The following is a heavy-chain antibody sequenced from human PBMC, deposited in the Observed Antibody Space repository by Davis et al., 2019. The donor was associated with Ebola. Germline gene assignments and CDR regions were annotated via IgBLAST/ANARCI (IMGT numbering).Heavy chain of an antibody. V-gene: IGHV3-7*03. D-gene: IGHD3-3*01. Sequence: GESLKISCAASGFTFSSYWMSWVRQAPGKGLEWVANIKQDGSEKYYVDSVKGRFTISRDNAKNSLYLQMNSLRAEDTAVYYCARSGITIFGVSHPYYFDYWGQGTLVTVSS. CDR3: ARSGITIFGVSHPYYFDY. CDR1: GFTFSSYW. J-gene: IGHJ4*02. CDR2: IKQDGSEK.